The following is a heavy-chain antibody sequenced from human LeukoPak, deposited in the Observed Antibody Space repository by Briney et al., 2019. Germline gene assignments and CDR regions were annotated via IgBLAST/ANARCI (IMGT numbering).Heavy chain of an antibody. CDR1: GFTFSSYS. CDR2: VSSSSSYI. D-gene: IGHD3-10*01. V-gene: IGHV3-21*01. CDR3: AREPPGTIYDY. Sequence: GGSLRLSCAASGFTFSSYSMNWVRQAPGRGLEWVSSVSSSSSYIYYADSVKGRFTISRDNAKNSLYLQMNSLRAEDTAVYYCAREPPGTIYDYWGQGTLVTVSS. J-gene: IGHJ4*02.